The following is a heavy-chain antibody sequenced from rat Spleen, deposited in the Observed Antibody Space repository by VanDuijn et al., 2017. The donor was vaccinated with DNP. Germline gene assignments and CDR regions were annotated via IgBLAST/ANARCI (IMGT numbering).Heavy chain of an antibody. J-gene: IGHJ2*01. CDR2: ICYYGDST. Sequence: EVQLVESGGGLVQPGRSMKLSCAASGFTFSNYGMAWVRHAPEKGLEWVAYICYYGDSTYYRRSVKGRFTISRNNAKSTISLQMDSLRSEYTATYYCTIMYTTDYYFDYWGQGVMLTVSS. D-gene: IGHD1-6*01. CDR3: TIMYTTDYYFDY. CDR1: GFTFSNYG. V-gene: IGHV5-20*01.